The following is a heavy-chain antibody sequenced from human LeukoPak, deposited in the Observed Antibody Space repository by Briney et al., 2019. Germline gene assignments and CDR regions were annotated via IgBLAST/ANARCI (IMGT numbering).Heavy chain of an antibody. Sequence: SESLSLTCTVSVGFISSYYGSWIRQPPGKGLEWIGYIYYSGSTNYNPSLKSRVNISVDTSKNQFSLKLSSVTAADTAVYYCVGVSESSGYYSPSEYYYYMDVWGKGTKVTVSS. CDR2: IYYSGST. J-gene: IGHJ6*03. CDR1: VGFISSYY. V-gene: IGHV4-59*01. D-gene: IGHD3-22*01. CDR3: VGVSESSGYYSPSEYYYYMDV.